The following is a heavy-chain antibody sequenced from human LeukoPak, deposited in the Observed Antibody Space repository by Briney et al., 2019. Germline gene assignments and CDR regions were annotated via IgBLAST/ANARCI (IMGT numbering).Heavy chain of an antibody. CDR3: ATQVTVTPRGWFDP. CDR2: ISAYNGNT. D-gene: IGHD4-17*01. CDR1: GYTFTSYG. Sequence: ASVKVSCKASGYTFTSYGISWVRQAPGQGLEWKGWISAYNGNTNYAQKLQGRVTMTTDTSTSTAYMELRSLRSDDTAVYYCATQVTVTPRGWFDPWGQGTLVTVSS. V-gene: IGHV1-18*01. J-gene: IGHJ5*02.